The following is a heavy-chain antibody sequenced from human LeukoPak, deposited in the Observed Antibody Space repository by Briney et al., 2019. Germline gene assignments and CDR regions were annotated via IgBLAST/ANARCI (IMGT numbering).Heavy chain of an antibody. Sequence: GGSLRLSCAASGFTFSSYWMSWVRQAPGKGLEWVANIKQDGSEKYYVDSVKGRFTISRDNAKNSLYLQMNSLRAEDTAVYYCAKDLRRELLWFGELDYWGQGTLVTVSS. J-gene: IGHJ4*02. CDR1: GFTFSSYW. D-gene: IGHD3-10*01. V-gene: IGHV3-7*01. CDR2: IKQDGSEK. CDR3: AKDLRRELLWFGELDY.